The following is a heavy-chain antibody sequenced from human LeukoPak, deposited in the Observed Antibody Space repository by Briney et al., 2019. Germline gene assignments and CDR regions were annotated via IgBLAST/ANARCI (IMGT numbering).Heavy chain of an antibody. J-gene: IGHJ5*02. V-gene: IGHV3-48*03. D-gene: IGHD3-16*02. CDR1: GFTFSSYE. Sequence: GGSLRLSCAASGFTFSSYEMNWVRQAPGKGLEWVSYISSSGSTIYYADSVKGRFTISRDNAKNSLYLQMNSLRAEDTAVYYCARAKGFGGVIERFDPWGQGTLVTVSS. CDR3: ARAKGFGGVIERFDP. CDR2: ISSSGSTI.